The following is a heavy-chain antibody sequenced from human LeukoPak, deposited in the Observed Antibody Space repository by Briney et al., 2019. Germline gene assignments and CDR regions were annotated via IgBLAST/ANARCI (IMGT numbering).Heavy chain of an antibody. CDR2: INWNGGST. CDR3: ARSVRYYYDSSGYYFTPYFDY. CDR1: GFTFDDYG. V-gene: IGHV3-20*04. D-gene: IGHD3-22*01. Sequence: SGGSLRLSCAASGFTFDDYGMSSVRRAPRKGLEWVSGINWNGGSTGYADSVKGRFTISRDNAKNSLYLQMNSLRAEDTALYYCARSVRYYYDSSGYYFTPYFDYWGQGTLVTVSS. J-gene: IGHJ4*02.